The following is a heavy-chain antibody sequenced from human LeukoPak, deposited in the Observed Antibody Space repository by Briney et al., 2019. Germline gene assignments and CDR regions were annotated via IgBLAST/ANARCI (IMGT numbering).Heavy chain of an antibody. CDR2: IIPILGIA. Sequence: SVKVSCKASGGTFSSYAISWVRQAPGQGLEWMGRIIPILGIANYAQKFQGRVTITADKSTSTAYMELSSLSSEDTAVYYCANSTYYDSTLRDYWGQGTLVTVSS. CDR3: ANSTYYDSTLRDY. J-gene: IGHJ4*02. V-gene: IGHV1-69*04. CDR1: GGTFSSYA. D-gene: IGHD3-22*01.